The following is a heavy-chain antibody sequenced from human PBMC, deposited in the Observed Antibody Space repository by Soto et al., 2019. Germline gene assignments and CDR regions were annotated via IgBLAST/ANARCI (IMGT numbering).Heavy chain of an antibody. D-gene: IGHD3-10*01. J-gene: IGHJ4*02. CDR3: ATRPPEGTFFGVFDY. CDR2: VSHSGTT. Sequence: PSETLSLTYSVSGGSLSNSYWSWIRQSPGKGPEWIGYVSHSGTTSYNPSLESRVAMSIDTSKNQFSLKLSAVTAADTAVYYCATRPPEGTFFGVFDYWSQGTLVTSPQ. CDR1: GGSLSNSY. V-gene: IGHV4-59*01.